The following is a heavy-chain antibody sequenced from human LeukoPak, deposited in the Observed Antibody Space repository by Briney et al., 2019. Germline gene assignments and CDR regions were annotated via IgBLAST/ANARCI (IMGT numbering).Heavy chain of an antibody. Sequence: ASVKVSCKASGYTFTGYYMHWVRQAPGQGLEWMGWINPNSGGTNYAQKFQGRVTMTRDTSISTAYMELSRLGSDDTAVYYCARGNRLGYCSSTSCQPADYWGQGTLVTVSS. V-gene: IGHV1-2*02. CDR1: GYTFTGYY. CDR2: INPNSGGT. D-gene: IGHD2-2*01. CDR3: ARGNRLGYCSSTSCQPADY. J-gene: IGHJ4*02.